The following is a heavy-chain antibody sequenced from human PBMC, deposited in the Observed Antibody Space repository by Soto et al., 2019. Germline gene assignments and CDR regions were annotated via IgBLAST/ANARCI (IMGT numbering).Heavy chain of an antibody. Sequence: ASVKVSCKASGYTFTGFYMHWVRQAPGQGLEWMGRINPDSCDTDHAEKFQGRVTMTRDNSISTAYLELTRLTSDDTAVYLCAISVGVPDPHRAFDYGAQGPPV. D-gene: IGHD2-2*01. V-gene: IGHV1-2*06. J-gene: IGHJ4*02. CDR2: INPDSCDT. CDR1: GYTFTGFY. CDR3: AISVGVPDPHRAFDY.